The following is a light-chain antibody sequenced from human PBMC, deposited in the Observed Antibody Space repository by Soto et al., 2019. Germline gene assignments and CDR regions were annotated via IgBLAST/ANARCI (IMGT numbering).Light chain of an antibody. CDR1: QRVSNNY. CDR2: DAS. Sequence: EIVLTQSPATLSLSPGESATLSCGASQRVSNNYLAWYQQKPGLAPRLLIYDASSRATGIPDRFTGSGSGTDFTLTISRLEPEDFAVYYCQHYENLSPMYTFGPGTKLEIK. V-gene: IGKV3D-20*01. CDR3: QHYENLSPMYT. J-gene: IGKJ2*01.